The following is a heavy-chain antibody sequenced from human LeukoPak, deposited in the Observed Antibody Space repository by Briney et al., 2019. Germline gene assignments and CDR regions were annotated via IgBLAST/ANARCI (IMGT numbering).Heavy chain of an antibody. CDR2: IYYSGNT. V-gene: IGHV4-59*01. CDR3: ARDRDGYSY. Sequence: PSETLSLTCTVSGGSISSYYWSWIRQPPGKGLEWIGYIYYSGNTNYNPSLKSRVTISVDTSKNQFSLKLSSVTAADTAMYYCARDRDGYSYWGQGTPVTVSS. D-gene: IGHD5-24*01. CDR1: GGSISSYY. J-gene: IGHJ4*02.